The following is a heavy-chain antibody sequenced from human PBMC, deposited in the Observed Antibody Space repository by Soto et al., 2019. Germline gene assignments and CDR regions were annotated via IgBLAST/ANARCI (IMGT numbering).Heavy chain of an antibody. V-gene: IGHV3-13*01. CDR3: ARDGRRGGFDY. J-gene: IGHJ4*02. CDR2: IGTAGDT. CDR1: GFTFSSYD. D-gene: IGHD3-16*01. Sequence: GGSLRLSCAASGFTFSSYDMHWVRQATGKGLEWVSAIGTAGDTYYPGSVKGRFTISRENAKNSLYLQMNSLRAEDTAVYYCARDGRRGGFDYWGQGTLVTVSS.